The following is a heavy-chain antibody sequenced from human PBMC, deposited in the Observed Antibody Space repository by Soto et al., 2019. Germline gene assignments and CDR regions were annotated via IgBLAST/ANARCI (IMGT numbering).Heavy chain of an antibody. CDR3: ACIFSGGYSYGFDYYGMDV. V-gene: IGHV4-39*01. D-gene: IGHD5-18*01. Sequence: SETLSLTCTVSRGSITSSSYYWGWIRQPPGKGLEWIGSIDYSGTTYHNPSLKSQVTISVDTSKNQFSLKLSSVTAADTAVYYCACIFSGGYSYGFDYYGMDVWGQGTTVT. CDR1: RGSITSSSYY. J-gene: IGHJ6*02. CDR2: IDYSGTT.